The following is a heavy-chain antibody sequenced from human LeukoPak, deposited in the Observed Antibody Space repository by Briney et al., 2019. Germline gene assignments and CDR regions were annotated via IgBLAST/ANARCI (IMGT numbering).Heavy chain of an antibody. V-gene: IGHV3-74*01. CDR3: ARDFKSEYYDSSVFFDY. Sequence: GSLRLSCAASGFTFSSYAMSWVRQAPGKGLEWVSRINSDGSSTSYADSVKGRFTISRDNAKNTLYLQMNSLRAEDTAVYYCARDFKSEYYDSSVFFDYWGQGTLVTVSS. CDR1: GFTFSSYA. CDR2: INSDGSST. D-gene: IGHD3-22*01. J-gene: IGHJ4*02.